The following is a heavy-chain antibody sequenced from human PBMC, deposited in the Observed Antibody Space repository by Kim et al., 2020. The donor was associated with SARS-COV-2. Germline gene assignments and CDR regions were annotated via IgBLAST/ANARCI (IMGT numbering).Heavy chain of an antibody. CDR2: INPSGGST. J-gene: IGHJ4*02. D-gene: IGHD1-1*01. CDR3: ARDWGGPEMATTFGY. Sequence: ASVKVSCKASGYTFTSYYMHWVRQAPGQGLEWMGIINPSGGSTSYAQKFQGRVTMTRDTSTSTVYMELSSLRSEDTAVYYCARDWGGPEMATTFGYWGQGTLVTVSS. CDR1: GYTFTSYY. V-gene: IGHV1-46*01.